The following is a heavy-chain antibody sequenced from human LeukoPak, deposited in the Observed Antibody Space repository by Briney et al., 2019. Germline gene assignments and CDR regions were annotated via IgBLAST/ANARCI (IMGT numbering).Heavy chain of an antibody. CDR2: INPSGGST. Sequence: ASVKVSCKASGYTFTSYGISWVRQAPGQGLEWMGIINPSGGSTSYAQKFQGRVTMTRDMSTSTVYMELSSLRSEDTAVYYCAREHIVVVPAAIIDYWGQGTLVTVSS. V-gene: IGHV1-46*01. D-gene: IGHD2-2*02. CDR1: GYTFTSYG. J-gene: IGHJ4*02. CDR3: AREHIVVVPAAIIDY.